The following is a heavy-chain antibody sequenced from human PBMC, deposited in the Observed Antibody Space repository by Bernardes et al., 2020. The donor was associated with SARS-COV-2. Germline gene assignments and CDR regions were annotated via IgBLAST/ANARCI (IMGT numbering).Heavy chain of an antibody. CDR1: EFTFSSYA. CDR2: ITSSSSYK. V-gene: IGHV3-21*01. CDR3: ARESDWNYVFDY. D-gene: IGHD1-7*01. J-gene: IGHJ4*01. Sequence: GGSLRLSCAASEFTFSSYAMSWVRQAPGKGLEWVSSITSSSSYKYYADSVKGRFTISRDNAKNSLYLQMNSLRAEDTSVYFCARESDWNYVFDYWGHGTLVTVSS.